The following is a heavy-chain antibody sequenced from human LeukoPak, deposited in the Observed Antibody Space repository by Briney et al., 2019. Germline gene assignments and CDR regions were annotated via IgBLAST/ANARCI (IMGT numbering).Heavy chain of an antibody. CDR1: GFTFSGYA. J-gene: IGHJ4*02. V-gene: IGHV3-64D*06. CDR2: ISSNGGNT. D-gene: IGHD6-13*01. Sequence: GGSLRLSCSASGFTFSGYAMHWVRQAPGGGLEYVSVISSNGGNTYYADSVEGRFTISRDNSKNTLFLQMSSLRAEDTAVYYCVKSYSSSWYSFDYWGQGTLVTVSS. CDR3: VKSYSSSWYSFDY.